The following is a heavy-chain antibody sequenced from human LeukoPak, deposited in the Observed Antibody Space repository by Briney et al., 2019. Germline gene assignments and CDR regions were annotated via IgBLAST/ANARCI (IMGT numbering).Heavy chain of an antibody. CDR2: IYPGDSDT. V-gene: IGHV5-51*01. D-gene: IGHD3-22*01. CDR3: ARHSYDSSDFHYMDV. Sequence: GESLKISCKGSGYSFTSYWIAWVRQMPGEGLEWMGIIYPGDSDTRYSPSFQGQVTISADKSIRTAYLQWSTLRASDTAIYYCARHSYDSSDFHYMDVWGKGTTVTISS. CDR1: GYSFTSYW. J-gene: IGHJ6*03.